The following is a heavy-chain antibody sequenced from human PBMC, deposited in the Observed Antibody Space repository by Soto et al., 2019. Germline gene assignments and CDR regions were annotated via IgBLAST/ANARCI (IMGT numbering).Heavy chain of an antibody. V-gene: IGHV3-33*01. Sequence: PGGSLRISCAASVFTFSSYGMHWVRQAPGKGLEWVAVIWYDGSNKYYADSVKGRFTISRDNAKNSLYLQMNSLRAEDTAVYFCARDYDILTGSTSDIYWGQGTLVTVSS. CDR3: ARDYDILTGSTSDIY. CDR1: VFTFSSYG. CDR2: IWYDGSNK. D-gene: IGHD3-9*01. J-gene: IGHJ4*02.